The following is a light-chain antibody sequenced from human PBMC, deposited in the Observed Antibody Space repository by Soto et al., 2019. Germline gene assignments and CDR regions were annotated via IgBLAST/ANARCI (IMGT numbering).Light chain of an antibody. CDR2: KAS. J-gene: IGKJ2*01. CDR3: HQYHKFPYT. V-gene: IGKV1-5*03. Sequence: DIQMTQSPSTLSASVEDRVTITCRASQSISAWLAWYQQKPGKAPKLLVYKASTLETGVPSRFSGSGSGTEFTLTISSQQPDDFATYYCHQYHKFPYTFGQGTKLEIK. CDR1: QSISAW.